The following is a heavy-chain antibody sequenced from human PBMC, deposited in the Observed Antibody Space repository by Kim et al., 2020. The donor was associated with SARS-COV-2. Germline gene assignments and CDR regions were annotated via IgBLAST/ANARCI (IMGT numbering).Heavy chain of an antibody. V-gene: IGHV4-59*01. CDR3: ARESWSPGVVYYHYMDA. Sequence: SETLSLTCSVSGGSISGYYWSWIRQSPGKGLEWIGYIYYRGNTNYNPSLESRVTMSLDTSNNQFSLKLTSVTAADTAVYYCARESWSPGVVYYHYMDAWG. CDR1: GGSISGYY. CDR2: IYYRGNT. J-gene: IGHJ6*03. D-gene: IGHD1-1*01.